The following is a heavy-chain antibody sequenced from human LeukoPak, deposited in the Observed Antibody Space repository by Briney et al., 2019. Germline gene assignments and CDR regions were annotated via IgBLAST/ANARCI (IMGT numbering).Heavy chain of an antibody. CDR1: GFTFSKNA. Sequence: PGGSLRPSCAASGFTFSKNAMSWVRQAPGKGLEWVSSLSGSGADTYYADSVKGRFTISRDNAKNTAYLQMNSLRAEDTAVYYFAKDPYGTRYFDYWGQGTLVTAS. V-gene: IGHV3-23*01. CDR2: LSGSGADT. J-gene: IGHJ4*02. D-gene: IGHD2-2*01. CDR3: AKDPYGTRYFDY.